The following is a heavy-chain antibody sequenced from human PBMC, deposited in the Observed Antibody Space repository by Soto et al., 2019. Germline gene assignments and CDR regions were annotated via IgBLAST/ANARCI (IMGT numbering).Heavy chain of an antibody. CDR2: INPESGAT. CDR1: GYSFTGYY. D-gene: IGHD2-8*02. J-gene: IGHJ4*02. V-gene: IGHV1-2*02. Sequence: HEHLVQSGAEVKRPGASLKVSCKASGYSFTGYYIHWVRQAPGQGLEWMGWINPESGATNYAQNFQGRVTLTSATSISTASMDLTSRTSDDTAVYYCARGDYGTGGYPFPYFDYWGQGTLVIVSS. CDR3: ARGDYGTGGYPFPYFDY.